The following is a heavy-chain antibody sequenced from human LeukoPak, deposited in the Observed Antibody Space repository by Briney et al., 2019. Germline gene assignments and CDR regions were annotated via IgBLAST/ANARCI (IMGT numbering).Heavy chain of an antibody. CDR1: GFTFSGSA. D-gene: IGHD2-15*01. Sequence: GGSLRLSCAASGFTFSGSAMHWVRQASGKGLEWVGRIRSKASNYATAYDASVKGRFTISRDDSKNTAYLQMNSLKTEDTAVYYCTVNYCSGGSCYMLWGQGTLVTVSS. V-gene: IGHV3-73*01. CDR3: TVNYCSGGSCYML. J-gene: IGHJ4*02. CDR2: IRSKASNYAT.